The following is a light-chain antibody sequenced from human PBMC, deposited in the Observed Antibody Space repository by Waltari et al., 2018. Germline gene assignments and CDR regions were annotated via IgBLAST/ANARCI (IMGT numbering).Light chain of an antibody. CDR3: ATWDVGLSAWM. V-gene: IGLV1-47*01. CDR2: RDS. CDR1: SSNIGSNL. J-gene: IGLJ3*02. Sequence: QSVLTQPPSASGTPGQRVTMSCSGNSSNIGSNLVYWYQHLPGTAPKLLIYRDSPRPSGVPGRVSGSRSGNSASLAISGLRSDDEADYYCATWDVGLSAWMFGGGTKLTVL.